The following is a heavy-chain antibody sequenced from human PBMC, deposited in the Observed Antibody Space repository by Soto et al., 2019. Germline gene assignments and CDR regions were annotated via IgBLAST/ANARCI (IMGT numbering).Heavy chain of an antibody. CDR1: GGTSSNYV. CDR3: ARGYYGSGSYYPRSYYGMDV. V-gene: IGHV1-18*01. D-gene: IGHD3-10*01. Sequence: VASVKVSCKASGGTSSNYVISWVRQAPGQGLEWMRWISAYNGNTNYAQKLQGRVTMTTDTSTSTAYMELRSLRSDDTAVYYCARGYYGSGSYYPRSYYGMDVWGQGTTVTVSS. J-gene: IGHJ6*02. CDR2: ISAYNGNT.